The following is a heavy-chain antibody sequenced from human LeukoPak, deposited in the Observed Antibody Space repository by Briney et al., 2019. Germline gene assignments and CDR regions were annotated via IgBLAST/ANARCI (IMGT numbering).Heavy chain of an antibody. J-gene: IGHJ3*02. V-gene: IGHV4-4*07. Sequence: SETLSLTCTVSGGSISSYYWSWIRQPAGKGLEWIGRIYTSGSTNYNPSLKSRVTMSVDTSKNQFSLKLSSVTAADTAVYYCAREGYCSGGSCPRYAFDIWGQGTMVTVSS. D-gene: IGHD2-15*01. CDR1: GGSISSYY. CDR3: AREGYCSGGSCPRYAFDI. CDR2: IYTSGST.